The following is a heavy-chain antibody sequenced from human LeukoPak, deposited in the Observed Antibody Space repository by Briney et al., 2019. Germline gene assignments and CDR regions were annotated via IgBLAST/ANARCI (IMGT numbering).Heavy chain of an antibody. CDR3: ARDRPVVGGGIKPLDN. D-gene: IGHD1-26*01. J-gene: IGHJ4*02. V-gene: IGHV3-48*03. CDR2: ISSSGSTI. Sequence: GGSLRLSCAASGFTFSSYEMNWVRQAPGKGLEWVSYISSSGSTIYYADSVKGRFTISRDNAKNSLYLQMNSLRAEDTAVYYCARDRPVVGGGIKPLDNWGQGTLVTVSS. CDR1: GFTFSSYE.